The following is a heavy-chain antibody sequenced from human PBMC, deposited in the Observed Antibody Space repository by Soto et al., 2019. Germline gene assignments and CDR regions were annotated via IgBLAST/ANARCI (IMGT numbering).Heavy chain of an antibody. V-gene: IGHV3-30*18. J-gene: IGHJ4*02. CDR2: ISYDGSNK. CDR3: AKCGSSHFDY. Sequence: GGSLRLSCAASGFTFSSYGMHWVRQAPGKGLEWVAVISYDGSNKYYADSVKGRFTISRDNSKNTLYLQMNSLRAEDTAVYYCAKCGSSHFDYWGQGTLVTVSS. D-gene: IGHD2-21*01. CDR1: GFTFSSYG.